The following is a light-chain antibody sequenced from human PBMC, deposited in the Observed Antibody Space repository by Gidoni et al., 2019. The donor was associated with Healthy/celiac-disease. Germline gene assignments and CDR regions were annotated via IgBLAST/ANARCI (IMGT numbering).Light chain of an antibody. J-gene: IGKJ1*01. V-gene: IGKV4-1*01. CDR3: QQYYSTAAT. Sequence: DLVMTQSPDSLAVSLGERATINCKSSQSVLYSSNNKNYLAWYQQKPGQPPKLLIYWASTRESGVPDRFSGSGSGTDFTLTISSLQAEDVAVYYCQQYYSTAATFGQGTKVEIK. CDR1: QSVLYSSNNKNY. CDR2: WAS.